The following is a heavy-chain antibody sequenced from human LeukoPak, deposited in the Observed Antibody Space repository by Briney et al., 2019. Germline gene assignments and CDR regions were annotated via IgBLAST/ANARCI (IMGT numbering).Heavy chain of an antibody. CDR1: GYTFTGYY. V-gene: IGHV1-2*06. D-gene: IGHD3-22*01. CDR2: INPNSGGT. J-gene: IGHJ4*02. CDR3: ARDPTDYYDSTPDY. Sequence: ASVKVSCKASGYTFTGYYMHWVRQAPGQGLEWMGRINPNSGGTNYAQKFQGRVTMTRDTSISTAYMELSRLRSDDTAVYYCARDPTDYYDSTPDYWGQGTLVTVSS.